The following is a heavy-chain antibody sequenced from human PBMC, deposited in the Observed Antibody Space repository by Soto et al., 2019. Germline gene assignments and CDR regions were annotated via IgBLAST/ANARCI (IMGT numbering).Heavy chain of an antibody. CDR3: ARDWKSVVEPPAPFLRVSWFDP. CDR2: INAGNGNT. J-gene: IGHJ5*02. Sequence: QVQLVQSGAEVKKPGASVKVSCKASGYTFTSYAMHWVRQAPGQRLEWMGWINAGNGNTKYSQKFQGRVTITRDTSASTAYMELSSLRSEDTAVYYCARDWKSVVEPPAPFLRVSWFDPWGQGTLVTVSS. D-gene: IGHD2-2*01. V-gene: IGHV1-3*01. CDR1: GYTFTSYA.